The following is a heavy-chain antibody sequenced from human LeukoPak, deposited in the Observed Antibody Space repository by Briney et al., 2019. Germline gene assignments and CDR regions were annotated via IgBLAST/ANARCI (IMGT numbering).Heavy chain of an antibody. CDR2: IYDTGSS. V-gene: IGHV4-59*01. CDR3: AGNRNALGDVNWLDP. CDR1: GASINGYY. J-gene: IGHJ5*02. D-gene: IGHD3-16*01. Sequence: PSETLSLTCTVSGASINGYYWNWIRQSPGKGLEWIAFIYDTGSSNYNPSPRSRVTISLDTSKNQFSLKLKSVTAADTAVYYCAGNRNALGDVNWLDPWGQGTLVTVSS.